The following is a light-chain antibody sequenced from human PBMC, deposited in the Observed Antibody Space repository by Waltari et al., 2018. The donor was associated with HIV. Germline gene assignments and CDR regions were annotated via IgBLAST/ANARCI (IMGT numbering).Light chain of an antibody. CDR2: EVT. J-gene: IGLJ2*01. CDR3: SSYAGSNNLV. Sequence: QSALTQPPSASGSPGQSVTISCTGTSSDVGGYNFVSWSQQHPGKAPKLMIFEVTKRPSGVPARFSGSKSGNTASLTVSGLQADDEADYYCSSYAGSNNLVFGGGTKLTVL. V-gene: IGLV2-8*01. CDR1: SSDVGGYNF.